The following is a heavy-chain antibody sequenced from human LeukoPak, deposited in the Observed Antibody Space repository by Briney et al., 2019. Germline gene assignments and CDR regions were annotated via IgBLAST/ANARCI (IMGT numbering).Heavy chain of an antibody. Sequence: GGSLRLSCAASGFTFSSYSMNWVRQAPGKGLEWVSYISSSSSTIYYADSVKGRFTISRDNAKNSLYLQMNSLRAEDTAVYYCTIVATINGYHYAMGVWGQGTTVTVSS. CDR3: TIVATINGYHYAMGV. CDR2: ISSSSSTI. CDR1: GFTFSSYS. V-gene: IGHV3-48*04. J-gene: IGHJ6*02. D-gene: IGHD5-12*01.